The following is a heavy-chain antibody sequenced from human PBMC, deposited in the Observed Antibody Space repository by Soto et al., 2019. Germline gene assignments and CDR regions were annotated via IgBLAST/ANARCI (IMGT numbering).Heavy chain of an antibody. Sequence: QVQLVESGGGLVKPGGSLRLSCAASGFTFSDYYMSWIRLAPGKGLEWVSYISSSGSTIYYADSVKGRFTISRDNAKNSLYLQMNSLRAEDTAVYYCARDLWDIVVVPAATGVGYWGQGTLVTVSS. V-gene: IGHV3-11*01. D-gene: IGHD2-2*01. J-gene: IGHJ4*02. CDR2: ISSSGSTI. CDR1: GFTFSDYY. CDR3: ARDLWDIVVVPAATGVGY.